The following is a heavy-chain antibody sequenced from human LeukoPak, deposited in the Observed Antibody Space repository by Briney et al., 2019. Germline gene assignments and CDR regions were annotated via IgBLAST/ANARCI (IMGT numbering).Heavy chain of an antibody. CDR1: GFTFSSYS. CDR3: TGTTTVSTFGNNAMDV. V-gene: IGHV3-15*01. Sequence: AGGSLRLSCAASGFTFSSYSMNWVRQAPGKGLEWVGRIKSNADGGTTDYAAPVKGRFTISRDDSKNTLCLQMNSLKTEDTAVYYCTGTTTVSTFGNNAMDVWGQGTTVTVSS. D-gene: IGHD4-11*01. J-gene: IGHJ6*02. CDR2: IKSNADGGTT.